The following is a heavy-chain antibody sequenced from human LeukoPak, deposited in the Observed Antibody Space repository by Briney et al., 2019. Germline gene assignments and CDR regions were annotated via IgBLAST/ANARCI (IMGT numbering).Heavy chain of an antibody. CDR2: ISDSGDKT. Sequence: GGSLRLSCAASGFTFSNYAMSWVRQAPGKGLECVSAISDSGDKTDYADSVRGRFTIYRDNSKNTLYLQMNSLRAEDTAVYYCAKDSPMWQQLVRGDYWGQGTLVTVSS. V-gene: IGHV3-23*01. CDR3: AKDSPMWQQLVRGDY. CDR1: GFTFSNYA. D-gene: IGHD6-13*01. J-gene: IGHJ4*02.